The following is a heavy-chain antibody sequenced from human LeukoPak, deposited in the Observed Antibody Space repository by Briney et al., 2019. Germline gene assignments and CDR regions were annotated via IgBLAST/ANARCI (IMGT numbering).Heavy chain of an antibody. Sequence: PGGPLRLSCAASGFPFSSYAMSWVRQAPGKGLEWVSAISGSGGSTYYADSVKGRFTISRDNSKNTVYLQMNSLRAEDTAVYYCAKSDSSGWYYFDYWGQGTLVTVSS. V-gene: IGHV3-23*01. CDR3: AKSDSSGWYYFDY. CDR1: GFPFSSYA. CDR2: ISGSGGST. D-gene: IGHD6-19*01. J-gene: IGHJ4*02.